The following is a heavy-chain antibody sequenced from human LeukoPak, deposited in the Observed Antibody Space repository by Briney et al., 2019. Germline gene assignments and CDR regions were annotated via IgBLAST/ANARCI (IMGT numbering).Heavy chain of an antibody. J-gene: IGHJ4*02. CDR3: AKVVGIAIDY. CDR2: IRYDSTTK. V-gene: IGHV3-30*02. D-gene: IGHD6-13*01. CDR1: GFIFSSYG. Sequence: GGSLRLSCAASGFIFSSYGMHWVRQAPGKGLEWVAFIRYDSTTKYYADSVKGRFTISRDNSKNTLYLQMNSLRPEDTALYSCAKVVGIAIDYWGQGTLVTVSS.